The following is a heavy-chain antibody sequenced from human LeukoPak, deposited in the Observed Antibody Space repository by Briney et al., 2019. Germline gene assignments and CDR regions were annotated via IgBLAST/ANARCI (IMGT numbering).Heavy chain of an antibody. CDR2: IYYSGST. Sequence: PSGTLSLTCTVSGGSISSYYCSWIRQPPGKGLEWIGYIYYSGSTNYNPSLKSRVTISVDTSKNQFSLKLSSVTAADTAVYYCARSVGYCSSTSCDPAIDYWGQGTLVTVSS. D-gene: IGHD2-2*01. CDR3: ARSVGYCSSTSCDPAIDY. V-gene: IGHV4-59*01. CDR1: GGSISSYY. J-gene: IGHJ4*02.